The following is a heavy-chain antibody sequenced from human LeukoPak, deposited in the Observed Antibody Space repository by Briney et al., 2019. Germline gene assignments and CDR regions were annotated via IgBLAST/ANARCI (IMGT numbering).Heavy chain of an antibody. Sequence: GGSLRLSCAASGFTFSSYSMNWVRQAPGKGLEWVSSISSSSSYIYYADSVRGRFTISRDNAKNSLYLQMNSLRAEDTAVYYCARGRLGGSSWYYDYWGQGTLVTVSS. CDR1: GFTFSSYS. CDR3: ARGRLGGSSWYYDY. J-gene: IGHJ4*02. CDR2: ISSSSSYI. V-gene: IGHV3-21*01. D-gene: IGHD6-13*01.